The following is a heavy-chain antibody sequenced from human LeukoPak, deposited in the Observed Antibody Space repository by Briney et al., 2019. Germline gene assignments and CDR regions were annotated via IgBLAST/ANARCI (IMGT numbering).Heavy chain of an antibody. CDR2: VNPLSGGT. D-gene: IGHD1-1*01. J-gene: IGHJ5*02. V-gene: IGHV1-2*02. Sequence: ASVKVSCKASGYTFTDYYMLWVRQAPGQGLEWMGWVNPLSGGTNYAQKFQGRVTMTRAASISTGYMELRSLRYDDTAIYYCVRDGYNWDKGFDPWGQGTLVTVSS. CDR1: GYTFTDYY. CDR3: VRDGYNWDKGFDP.